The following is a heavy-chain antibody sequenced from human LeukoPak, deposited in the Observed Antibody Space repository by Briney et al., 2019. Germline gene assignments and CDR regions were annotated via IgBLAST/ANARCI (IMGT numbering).Heavy chain of an antibody. CDR1: GYTFTNYG. CDR3: ARSTTPNDNEYFEH. Sequence: ASVKVSCKASGYTFTNYGLSWVRQAPGQGLEWMGWINPNSGGTNYIQKFQGRVTMTRDTSISTAYMELRRLRSDDTAVYYCARSTTPNDNEYFEHWGQGTLVTVSS. V-gene: IGHV1-2*02. J-gene: IGHJ1*01. D-gene: IGHD2/OR15-2a*01. CDR2: INPNSGGT.